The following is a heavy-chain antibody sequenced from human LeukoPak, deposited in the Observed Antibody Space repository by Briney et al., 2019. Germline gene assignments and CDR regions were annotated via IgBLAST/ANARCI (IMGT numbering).Heavy chain of an antibody. CDR3: AREPYYGSGSSAFDI. Sequence: SVKVSCKASGGTFISYTISWVRQAPGQGLEWMGRIIPILGIANYAQKFQGRVTITADKSTSTAYMELSSLRSEDTAVYYCAREPYYGSGSSAFDIWGQGTMVTVSS. CDR1: GGTFISYT. CDR2: IIPILGIA. J-gene: IGHJ3*02. D-gene: IGHD3-10*01. V-gene: IGHV1-69*02.